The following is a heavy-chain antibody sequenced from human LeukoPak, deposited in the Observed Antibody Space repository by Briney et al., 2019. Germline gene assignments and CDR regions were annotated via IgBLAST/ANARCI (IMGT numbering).Heavy chain of an antibody. CDR1: GFTFSSYS. J-gene: IGHJ4*02. CDR2: ISSSSSYI. CDR3: ARDRLIGGGRYYNY. Sequence: TGGSLRLSCAASGFTFSSYSMNWVRQAPGKGLEWVSSISSSSSYIYYADSVKGRFTISRDNAKNSLYLQMNSLRAEDTAVYFCARDRLIGGGRYYNYWGQGTLVTVSS. V-gene: IGHV3-21*01. D-gene: IGHD1-26*01.